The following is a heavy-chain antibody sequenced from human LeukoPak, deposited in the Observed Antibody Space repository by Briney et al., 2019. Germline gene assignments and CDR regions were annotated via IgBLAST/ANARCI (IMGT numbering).Heavy chain of an antibody. D-gene: IGHD6-13*01. CDR1: GGTFSSYA. CDR3: ASGNLAAPPNYYFDY. CDR2: IIPIFGTA. V-gene: IGHV1-69*05. Sequence: ASVKVSCKASGGTFSSYAISWVRQAPGQGVEWMGGIIPIFGTANYAQNFQGRVTITTDESTSTAYMELSSLRSEDTAVYYCASGNLAAPPNYYFDYWGQGTLVTVSS. J-gene: IGHJ4*02.